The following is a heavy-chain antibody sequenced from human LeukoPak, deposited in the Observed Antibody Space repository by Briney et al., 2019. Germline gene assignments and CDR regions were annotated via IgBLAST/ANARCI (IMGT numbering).Heavy chain of an antibody. CDR1: GYTLTELS. CDR3: ARSRYGDYDYYYGMDV. Sequence: GASVKVSCKVSGYTLTELSMHWVRQAPGKGLEWMGGFDPEDGETIYAQKFQGRVTITRDTSASTAYMELSSLRSEDTAVYYCARSRYGDYDYYYGMDVWGQGTTVTVSS. D-gene: IGHD4-17*01. J-gene: IGHJ6*02. CDR2: FDPEDGET. V-gene: IGHV1-24*01.